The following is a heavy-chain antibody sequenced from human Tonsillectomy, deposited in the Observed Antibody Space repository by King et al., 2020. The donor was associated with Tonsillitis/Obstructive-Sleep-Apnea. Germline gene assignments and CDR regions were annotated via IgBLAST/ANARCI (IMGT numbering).Heavy chain of an antibody. CDR2: IYWDDDK. V-gene: IGHV2-5*02. Sequence: ITLQESGPTLVKPTQTLTLTCSFSGFSLSTTLVGVAWIRQPPGKALEWLALIYWDDDKRYSPSLKNRLTITKDTSKNQVVLTMTNMDPGDTATYYCANPRGSCNSHLVYYWGQGTLVTVSS. CDR1: GFSLSTTLVG. CDR3: ANPRGSCNSHLVYY. D-gene: IGHD4-23*01. J-gene: IGHJ4*02.